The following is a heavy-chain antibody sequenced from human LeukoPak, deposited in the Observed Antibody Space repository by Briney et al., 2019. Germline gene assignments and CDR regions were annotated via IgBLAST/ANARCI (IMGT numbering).Heavy chain of an antibody. CDR3: ARRRIYCSGGSCSFDY. V-gene: IGHV1-24*01. Sequence: ASVKVSCKVSGYTLTELSMHWVRQAPGKGLEWMGGFDPEDGETIYAQKFQGRVTMTEDTSTDTAYMELSSLRSEDTAVYYCARRRIYCSGGSCSFDYWGQGTLVTVSS. D-gene: IGHD2-15*01. CDR1: GYTLTELS. CDR2: FDPEDGET. J-gene: IGHJ4*02.